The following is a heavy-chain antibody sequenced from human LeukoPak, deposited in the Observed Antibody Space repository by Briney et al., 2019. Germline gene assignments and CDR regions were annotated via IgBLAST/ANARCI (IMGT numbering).Heavy chain of an antibody. Sequence: GGSLRLSCAASGFTVSSNYMSWVRQAPGKGLEWVSVIYSGGSTYYADSVKGRFTISRDNSKNTLYLQMNSLRAEDTAVYYCARVISGSYSKTNLDAFDIWGQGTMVTVSS. CDR3: ARVISGSYSKTNLDAFDI. V-gene: IGHV3-53*01. D-gene: IGHD1-26*01. CDR1: GFTVSSNY. J-gene: IGHJ3*02. CDR2: IYSGGST.